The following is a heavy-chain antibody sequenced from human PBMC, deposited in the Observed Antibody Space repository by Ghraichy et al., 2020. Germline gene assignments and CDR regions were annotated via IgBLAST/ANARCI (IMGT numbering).Heavy chain of an antibody. CDR1: GGSFTSYY. J-gene: IGHJ4*02. CDR2: INHYGST. V-gene: IGHV4-34*01. CDR3: ARGRKSSQQLVPRPFDY. Sequence: SETLSLTCAVYGGSFTSYYWSWIRQPPGKGLEWIGEINHYGSTNYNPSLKSRVTLSVDRSKDQFSLKLSSVTAADTAVFYCARGRKSSQQLVPRPFDYWGQGTLLTVSS. D-gene: IGHD6-13*01.